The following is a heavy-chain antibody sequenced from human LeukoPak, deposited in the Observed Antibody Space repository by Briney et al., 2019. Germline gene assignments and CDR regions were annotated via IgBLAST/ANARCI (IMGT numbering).Heavy chain of an antibody. Sequence: GGSLRLSCAASGFTFSSYGMHWVRQAPGKGLEWVAVIWYDGSNKYYVDSVKGRFTISRDNSKNTLYLQMNSLRAEDTAVYYCARLNSGSYYYDSSGYFIPPYYYYYMDVWGKGTTVTVSS. J-gene: IGHJ6*03. V-gene: IGHV3-33*01. CDR3: ARLNSGSYYYDSSGYFIPPYYYYYMDV. CDR2: IWYDGSNK. CDR1: GFTFSSYG. D-gene: IGHD3-22*01.